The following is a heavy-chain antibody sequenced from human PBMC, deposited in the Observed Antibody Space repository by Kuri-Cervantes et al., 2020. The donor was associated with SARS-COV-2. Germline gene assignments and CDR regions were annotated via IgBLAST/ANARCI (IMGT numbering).Heavy chain of an antibody. D-gene: IGHD4-17*01. J-gene: IGHJ1*01. CDR3: AKDRAYGDYDRGSLQH. CDR1: GFTFSSYG. CDR2: IRYDGSNK. Sequence: GESLKISFAASGFTFSSYGMHWVRQAPGKGLEWVAFIRYDGSNKYYADSVKGRFTISRDNSKNTLYLQMNSRRVEDTALYYCAKDRAYGDYDRGSLQHWGQGTLVTVSS. V-gene: IGHV3-30*02.